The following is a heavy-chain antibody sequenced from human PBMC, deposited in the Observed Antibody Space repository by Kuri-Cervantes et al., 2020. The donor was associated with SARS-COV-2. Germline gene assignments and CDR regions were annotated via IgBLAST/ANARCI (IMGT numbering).Heavy chain of an antibody. J-gene: IGHJ4*02. CDR2: INHSGST. Sequence: SETLSLTCAVYGGSFSGYYWSWIRQPPGKGLGWIGEINHSGSTNYNPSLKSRVTISVDTSKNQFSLKLSSVTAADTAVYYCARGVYWNDPRDASGFDYWGQGTLVTVSS. CDR3: ARGVYWNDPRDASGFDY. CDR1: GGSFSGYY. D-gene: IGHD1-1*01. V-gene: IGHV4-34*01.